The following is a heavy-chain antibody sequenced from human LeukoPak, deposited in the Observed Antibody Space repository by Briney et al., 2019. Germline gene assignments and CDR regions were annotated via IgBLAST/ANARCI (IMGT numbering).Heavy chain of an antibody. CDR3: VKSGGYGLIDY. D-gene: IGHD6-19*01. CDR1: GASISGSGYY. CDR2: IYYTGST. Sequence: SETLSLTCAVSGASISGSGYYLGWICQPPGKGLEWIGNIYYTGSTYYNASLQSRVTISIDMSKNQFSLRLSSVTAADTAMYYCVKSGGYGLIDYWGQGTLVTVSS. V-gene: IGHV4-39*01. J-gene: IGHJ4*02.